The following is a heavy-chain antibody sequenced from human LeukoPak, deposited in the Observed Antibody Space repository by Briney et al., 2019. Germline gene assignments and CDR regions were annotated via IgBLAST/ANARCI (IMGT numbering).Heavy chain of an antibody. Sequence: SETLSLTCTVSGGSISSYYWSWIRQPAGKGLEWIGRIYTSGSTNYNPSLKSRVTMSVDTSKNQFSLKLSSVTAADTAVYYCARSWLPTGGYYYYMDVWGKGTTVTVSS. J-gene: IGHJ6*03. CDR3: ARSWLPTGGYYYYMDV. V-gene: IGHV4-4*07. CDR1: GGSISSYY. D-gene: IGHD6-19*01. CDR2: IYTSGST.